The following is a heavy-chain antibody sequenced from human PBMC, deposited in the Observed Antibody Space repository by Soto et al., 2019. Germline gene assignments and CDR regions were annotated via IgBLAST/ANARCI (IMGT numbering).Heavy chain of an antibody. D-gene: IGHD2-21*02. V-gene: IGHV4-31*03. CDR3: ARVVDCGGDCFISAFDI. J-gene: IGHJ3*02. CDR2: IYYRGST. CDR1: GGSISSGGYY. Sequence: QVQLQESGPGLVKPSQTLSLTCTVSGGSISSGGYYWSWIRQHPGKVLEWIGYIYYRGSTYYNPSLKSRVTISVDTSKNQFSLKLSSVTAADTAVYYCARVVDCGGDCFISAFDIWGQGTMVTVSS.